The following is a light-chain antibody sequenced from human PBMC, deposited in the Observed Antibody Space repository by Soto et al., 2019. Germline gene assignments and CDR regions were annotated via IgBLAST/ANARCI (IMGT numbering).Light chain of an antibody. Sequence: DIPMTQSPSSPSSSLGDRVTITFRASQSISSYLNWYQQKPGKAPKLLIYAASSLQSGVPSRFSGSGSGTDFTLTISSLQPEDFATYYCQQSYSTPLTFGGGTKVDIK. CDR3: QQSYSTPLT. CDR1: QSISSY. V-gene: IGKV1-39*01. CDR2: AAS. J-gene: IGKJ4*01.